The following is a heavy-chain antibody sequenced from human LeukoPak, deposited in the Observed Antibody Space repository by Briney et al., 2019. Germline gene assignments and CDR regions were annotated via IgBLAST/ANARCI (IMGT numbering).Heavy chain of an antibody. CDR1: GFTFSSYA. CDR2: ISGIGGTT. V-gene: IGHV3-23*01. J-gene: IGHJ3*02. Sequence: GGSLRLSCAASGFTFSSYAMSWVRQAPGKGLEWVSIISGIGGTTYYADSVKGRFTISRDNSKNTVYLQMNSLRAEDTAVYYCAKDGGWNYGSGATGAFDIWGQGTMVTVSS. D-gene: IGHD3-10*01. CDR3: AKDGGWNYGSGATGAFDI.